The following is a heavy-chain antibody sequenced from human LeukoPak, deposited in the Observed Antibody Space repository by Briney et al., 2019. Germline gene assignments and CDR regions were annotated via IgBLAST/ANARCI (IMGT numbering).Heavy chain of an antibody. V-gene: IGHV3-33*01. D-gene: IGHD3-9*01. Sequence: PGGSLRLSCAASGFTFSSYGMHWVRQAPGKGLEWVAVIWYDGSNKYYADSVKGRFTISRDNSKNTLYLQMNSLRAEDTAMYYCAREGVLRYFDWLLYRWGQGTLVTVSS. J-gene: IGHJ4*02. CDR1: GFTFSSYG. CDR2: IWYDGSNK. CDR3: AREGVLRYFDWLLYR.